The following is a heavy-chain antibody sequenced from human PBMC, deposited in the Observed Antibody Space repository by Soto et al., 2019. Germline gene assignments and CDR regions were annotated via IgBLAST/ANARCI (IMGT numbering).Heavy chain of an antibody. CDR1: GYTFTGYY. D-gene: IGHD2-2*01. CDR2: INPNSGGT. J-gene: IGHJ6*02. V-gene: IGHV1-2*04. CDR3: ARVGVPDYYYYGMDV. Sequence: ASVKVSCKASGYTFTGYYMHWVRQAPGQGLEWMGWINPNSGGTNYAQKFQGWVTMTRDTSISTAYMELSRLRSDDTAVYYCARVGVPDYYYYGMDVWGQGTTVTVSS.